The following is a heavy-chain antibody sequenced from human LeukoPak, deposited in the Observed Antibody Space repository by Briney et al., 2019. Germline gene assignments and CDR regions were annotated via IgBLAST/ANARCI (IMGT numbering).Heavy chain of an antibody. CDR1: GDSVSSNSAA. D-gene: IGHD6-13*01. J-gene: IGHJ4*02. CDR2: TYYRSKWYN. CDR3: ARESREEQLAPGLGY. Sequence: SQTLSLTCAISGDSVSSNSAAWNWIRQSPSRGLEWLGRTYYRSKWYNNYAVSVKSRITINPDTSKNQFSLQLNSVTPEDTAVYYCARESREEQLAPGLGYWGQGTLVTVSS. V-gene: IGHV6-1*01.